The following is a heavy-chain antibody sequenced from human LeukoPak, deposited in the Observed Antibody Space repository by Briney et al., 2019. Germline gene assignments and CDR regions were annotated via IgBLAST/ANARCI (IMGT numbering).Heavy chain of an antibody. D-gene: IGHD2-2*02. CDR2: INPNSGGT. CDR1: GYTFTGYY. V-gene: IGHV1-2*02. Sequence: ASVKVSCKASGYTFTGYYMHWVRQAPGQGLEWMGWINPNSGGTNYAQKFQGRVTVTRDTSISTAYMELSRLRSDDTAVYYCARGYCSSTSCYTWGDWFDPWGQGTLVTVSS. J-gene: IGHJ5*02. CDR3: ARGYCSSTSCYTWGDWFDP.